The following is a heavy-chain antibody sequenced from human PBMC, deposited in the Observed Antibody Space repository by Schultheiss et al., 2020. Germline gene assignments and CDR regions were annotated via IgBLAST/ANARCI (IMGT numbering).Heavy chain of an antibody. CDR3: ARHLAVGAARGNWFDP. J-gene: IGHJ5*02. Sequence: GGSLRLSCAASGFTFSTYWMSWVRQAPGKGLEWVANIKEDGSEKYYVDSVKGRFTISRDNAKNSLYLQMNSLRAEDTAVYYCARHLAVGAARGNWFDPWGQGTLVTVSS. CDR2: IKEDGSEK. D-gene: IGHD1-26*01. CDR1: GFTFSTYW. V-gene: IGHV3-7*01.